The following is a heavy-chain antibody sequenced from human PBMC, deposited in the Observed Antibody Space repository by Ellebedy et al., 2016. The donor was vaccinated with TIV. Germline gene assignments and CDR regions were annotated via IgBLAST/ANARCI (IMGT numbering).Heavy chain of an antibody. CDR2: IRSKAYGGTT. D-gene: IGHD4-11*01. J-gene: IGHJ4*02. CDR1: GFTFGDYA. Sequence: GESLKISCTASGFTFGDYAMSWFRQAPGKGLEWVGFIRSKAYGGTTEYAASVKGRFTISRDDSKSIAYLQMNSLKTEDTAVYYCTRDRSNYLFYFDYWGQGTLVTVSS. CDR3: TRDRSNYLFYFDY. V-gene: IGHV3-49*03.